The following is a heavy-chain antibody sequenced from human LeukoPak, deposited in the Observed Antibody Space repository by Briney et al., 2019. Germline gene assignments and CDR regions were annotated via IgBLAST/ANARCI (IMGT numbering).Heavy chain of an antibody. CDR2: IYHSGDT. CDR3: ARCTLYDYVWGSYRCSAFDI. V-gene: IGHV4-59*01. J-gene: IGHJ3*02. D-gene: IGHD3-16*02. Sequence: PSETLSLTCTVSGGSISTFYWNWIRQPPGKGLEWIGYIYHSGDTRYNPSLKSRVTISVDTSKSQFSLKVSSVTAADTAVYYCARCTLYDYVWGSYRCSAFDIWGQGTMVTVSS. CDR1: GGSISTFY.